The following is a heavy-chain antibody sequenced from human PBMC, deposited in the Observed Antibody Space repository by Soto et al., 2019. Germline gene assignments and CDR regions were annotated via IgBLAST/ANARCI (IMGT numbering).Heavy chain of an antibody. V-gene: IGHV1-3*01. CDR2: ISVDSGNT. CDR1: GYAFSSYA. Sequence: ASLKVSCKASGYAFSSYAMHWVRQAPGQRLEWMGWISVDSGNTEYAQKLQDRVTITTDTSTSTAYMELRSLRSDDTAVYYCARDGDVDTAMVGNWFDPWGQGTLVTVSS. CDR3: ARDGDVDTAMVGNWFDP. D-gene: IGHD5-18*01. J-gene: IGHJ5*02.